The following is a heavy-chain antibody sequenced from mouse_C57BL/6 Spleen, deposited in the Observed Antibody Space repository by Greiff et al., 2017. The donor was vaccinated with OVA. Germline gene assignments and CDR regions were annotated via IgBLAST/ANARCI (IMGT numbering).Heavy chain of an antibody. CDR1: GYTFTSYW. CDR3: AISPYGSRGWYFDV. CDR2: IHPSDSAT. V-gene: IGHV1-74*01. J-gene: IGHJ1*03. D-gene: IGHD1-1*01. Sequence: QVQLQQPGAELVKPGASVKVSCKASGYTFTSYWMHWVKQRPGQGLEWIGRIHPSDSATNYNQKFKGKATLTVDKSSSTAYMQLSSLTSEDSAVYYCAISPYGSRGWYFDVWGTGTTVTVSS.